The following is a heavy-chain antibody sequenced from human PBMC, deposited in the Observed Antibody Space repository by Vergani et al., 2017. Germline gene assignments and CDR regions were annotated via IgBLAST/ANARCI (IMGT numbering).Heavy chain of an antibody. D-gene: IGHD6-13*01. Sequence: EVQLVESGGGLVKPGGSLRLSCAASGFTFSNAWMSWVRQAPGKGLEWVGRIKSKTDGGTTDYAAPVKGRFTISRDNSKNTLYLQMNSLRAEDTAVYYCARAEIKAAAGSGGEFDYWGQGTLVTVSS. CDR1: GFTFSNAW. CDR2: IKSKTDGGTT. J-gene: IGHJ4*02. V-gene: IGHV3-15*01. CDR3: ARAEIKAAAGSGGEFDY.